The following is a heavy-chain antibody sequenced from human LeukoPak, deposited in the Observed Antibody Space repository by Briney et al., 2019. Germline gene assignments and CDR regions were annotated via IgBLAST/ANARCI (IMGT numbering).Heavy chain of an antibody. D-gene: IGHD6-13*01. V-gene: IGHV3-66*01. CDR2: ISSAGTT. CDR3: ARDLEAANTYYFDY. CDR1: GFTVSSSY. Sequence: QPGGSLRLSCAASGFTVSSSYMSWVPQAPGKGLEGVSIISSAGTTYYADSVKGRFTISRDNSKNTVYLQVNSLRDEDTAVYYGARDLEAANTYYFDYWGQGTMVTVSS. J-gene: IGHJ4*02.